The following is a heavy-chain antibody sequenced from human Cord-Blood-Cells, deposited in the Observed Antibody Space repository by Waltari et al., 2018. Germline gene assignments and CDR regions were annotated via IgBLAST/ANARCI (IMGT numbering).Heavy chain of an antibody. CDR1: GGSISSSSSY. CDR2: IYYSGST. V-gene: IGHV4-39*01. J-gene: IGHJ4*02. Sequence: QLQLQESGPGLVKPSETLSLTCTVSGGSISSSSSYWGWIPQPPGKGLEWIGSIYYSGSTYYNPSLKSRVTISVDTSKNQFSLKLSSVTAADTAVYYCARLTYYDFWSGYYFDYWGQGTLVTVSS. D-gene: IGHD3-3*01. CDR3: ARLTYYDFWSGYYFDY.